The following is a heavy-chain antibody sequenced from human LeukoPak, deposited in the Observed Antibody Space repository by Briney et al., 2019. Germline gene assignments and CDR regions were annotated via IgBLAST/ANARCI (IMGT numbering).Heavy chain of an antibody. D-gene: IGHD4-17*01. CDR1: GFTFSSYA. Sequence: PGGSLRLSCAASGFTFSSYAMSWVRQAPGKGLEWVSAISGSGGSTYYADSVKGRFTISRDNSKNTLYLQMTSLRAEDTAVYYSAKRGLRPVGYFDYWGQGTLVTVSS. CDR2: ISGSGGST. J-gene: IGHJ4*02. V-gene: IGHV3-23*01. CDR3: AKRGLRPVGYFDY.